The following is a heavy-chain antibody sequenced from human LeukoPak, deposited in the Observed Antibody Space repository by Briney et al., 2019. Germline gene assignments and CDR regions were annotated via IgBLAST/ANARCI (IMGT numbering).Heavy chain of an antibody. CDR2: INHSGST. D-gene: IGHD4-17*01. Sequence: SETLSLTCAVYGGSFSGYYWSWIRQPPGKGPEWIGEINHSGSTNYNPSLKSRVTISVDTSKNQFSLKLSSVTAADTAVYYCARAQYGDLYDYWGQGTLVTVSS. J-gene: IGHJ4*02. CDR3: ARAQYGDLYDY. V-gene: IGHV4-34*01. CDR1: GGSFSGYY.